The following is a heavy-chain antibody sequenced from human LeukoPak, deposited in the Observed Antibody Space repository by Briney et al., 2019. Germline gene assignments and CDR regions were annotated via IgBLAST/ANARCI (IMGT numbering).Heavy chain of an antibody. V-gene: IGHV3-53*01. D-gene: IGHD2-8*01. CDR3: ASLMVYTINRDY. CDR2: IYSGGST. CDR1: GLTVSSNY. Sequence: GGSLRLSCAASGLTVSSNYMSWVRQAPGKGLEWVSVIYSGGSTYYAESVKGRFTISRDNSKNTLYLQMNSLRAEDTAVYYCASLMVYTINRDYWGQGTLVTVSS. J-gene: IGHJ4*02.